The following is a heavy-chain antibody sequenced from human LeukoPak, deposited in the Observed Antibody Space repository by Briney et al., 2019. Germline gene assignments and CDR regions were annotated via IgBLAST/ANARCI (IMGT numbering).Heavy chain of an antibody. CDR1: GGSTSRYY. D-gene: IGHD1-26*01. J-gene: IGHJ4*02. Sequence: PSETLSLTCTVSGGSTSRYYWSWIRQPPGKGLEWIGYIYYSGITNYNPSLKSRVTISVDTSKNQFSLKLSSVTAADTAMYYCARDYQMSGTYSYYFDYWGQGTLVTVSS. V-gene: IGHV4-59*01. CDR2: IYYSGIT. CDR3: ARDYQMSGTYSYYFDY.